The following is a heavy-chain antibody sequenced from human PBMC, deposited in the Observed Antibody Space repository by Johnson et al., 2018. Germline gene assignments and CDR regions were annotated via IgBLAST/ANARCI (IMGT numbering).Heavy chain of an antibody. J-gene: IGHJ3*01. CDR3: VRGDTSMTLRGAFDF. CDR1: GFTFSNYA. D-gene: IGHD3/OR15-3a*01. V-gene: IGHV3-30-3*01. CDR2: ITFDGRNE. Sequence: QVQLVESGGGVVQXGRSLRLXCAASGFTFSNYAMYWVRQTPGTGLEWVTLITFDGRNEYYAGSVKGRVTISRDNSKNTLFLQMNSLRVEATAVYYCVRGDTSMTLRGAFDFWGQGTLVTVSA.